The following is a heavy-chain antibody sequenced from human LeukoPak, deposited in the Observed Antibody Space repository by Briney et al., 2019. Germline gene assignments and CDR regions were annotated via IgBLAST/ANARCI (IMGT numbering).Heavy chain of an antibody. J-gene: IGHJ4*02. CDR1: GGTFSSYA. CDR2: IITILGRA. Sequence: SVKVSCNASGGTFSSYAISWVRHAPGRGLGWMGRIITILGRANYAQPFQGRVTITAAKSTSTTSLVLSSLPSDEAAVYCCAWLEMATNKGYDYWGQGTLVTVSS. V-gene: IGHV1-69*04. D-gene: IGHD5-24*01. CDR3: AWLEMATNKGYDY.